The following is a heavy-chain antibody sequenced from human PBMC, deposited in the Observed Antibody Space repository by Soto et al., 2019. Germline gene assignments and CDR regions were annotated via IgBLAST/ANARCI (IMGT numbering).Heavy chain of an antibody. D-gene: IGHD3-16*02. Sequence: GGSLRLSCAASGFTFSSYAMSWVRQAPGKGLEWVSAISGSGGSTYYADSVKGRFTIPRDNSKNTLYLQMNSLRAEDTAVYYCAKALEPITFGGVIAEGFDYWGQGTLVTVSS. CDR2: ISGSGGST. CDR1: GFTFSSYA. J-gene: IGHJ4*02. CDR3: AKALEPITFGGVIAEGFDY. V-gene: IGHV3-23*01.